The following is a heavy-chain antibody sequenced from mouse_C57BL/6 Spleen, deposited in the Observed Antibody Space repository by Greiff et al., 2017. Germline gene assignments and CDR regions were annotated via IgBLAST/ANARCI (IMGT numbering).Heavy chain of an antibody. D-gene: IGHD2-10*02. J-gene: IGHJ4*01. Sequence: VQLMESGPGLVAPSQSLSITCTVSGFSLTSYGVDWVRQSPGKGLEWLGVIWGVGSTNYNSALKSRLSIRKDNSKSQVFLKMNSLQTDDTAMYYCARWYGKGYAMDYWGQGTSVTVSS. CDR2: IWGVGST. CDR3: ARWYGKGYAMDY. CDR1: GFSLTSYG. V-gene: IGHV2-6*01.